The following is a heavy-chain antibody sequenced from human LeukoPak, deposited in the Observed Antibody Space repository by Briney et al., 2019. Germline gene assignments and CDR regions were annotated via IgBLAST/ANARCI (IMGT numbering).Heavy chain of an antibody. Sequence: SETLSLTCTVSGGSISSSSYYWGWIRQPPGKGLEWIGSIYYSGSTYYNPSLKSRVTISVDTPKNQFSLKLSSVTAADTAVYYCARASENGYYNGMDVWGQGTTVTVSS. CDR3: ARASENGYYNGMDV. J-gene: IGHJ6*02. CDR1: GGSISSSSYY. CDR2: IYYSGST. V-gene: IGHV4-39*07. D-gene: IGHD2-8*01.